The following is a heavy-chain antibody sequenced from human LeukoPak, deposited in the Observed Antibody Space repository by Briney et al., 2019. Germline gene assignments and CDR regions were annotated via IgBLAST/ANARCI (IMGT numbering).Heavy chain of an antibody. D-gene: IGHD6-13*01. CDR1: GGSISSYY. V-gene: IGHV4-59*01. CDR2: IYYSGST. CDR3: ARVGTIAAEEPYYFDY. J-gene: IGHJ4*02. Sequence: SETLSLTCTVSGGSISSYYWSWIRQPPGKGLEWIGYIYYSGSTNYNPSLKSRVTISVDTSKNQFSLKLSSVTAADTAVYYCARVGTIAAEEPYYFDYWGQGTLVTASS.